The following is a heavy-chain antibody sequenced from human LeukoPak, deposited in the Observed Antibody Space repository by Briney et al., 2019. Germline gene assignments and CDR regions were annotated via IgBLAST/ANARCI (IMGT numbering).Heavy chain of an antibody. CDR2: IIPIFGTV. D-gene: IGHD3-10*01. Sequence: ASVKVSCKASGGTFSSYAISWVRQAPGQGLEWMGGIIPIFGTVNYAQKFQGRVTITADKSTSTAYMELSSLRSEDTAVYYCARHPILNVNGSGSENWGQGTLVTVSS. V-gene: IGHV1-69*06. J-gene: IGHJ4*02. CDR3: ARHPILNVNGSGSEN. CDR1: GGTFSSYA.